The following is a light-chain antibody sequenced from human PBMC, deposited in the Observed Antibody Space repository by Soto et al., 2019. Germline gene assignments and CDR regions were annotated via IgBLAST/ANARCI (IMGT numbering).Light chain of an antibody. CDR1: SSNIGAGYN. CDR3: HSYDSSLSGSV. CDR2: GNN. J-gene: IGLJ3*02. Sequence: QLVLTQPPSVSGAPGQRVTISCTGSSSNIGAGYNVHWYQQLPGTAPKLLIYGNNNRPSGVPDRFSGSKSGTSASLAITGLQADDEADYYCHSYDSSLSGSVFGGGTKLTVL. V-gene: IGLV1-40*01.